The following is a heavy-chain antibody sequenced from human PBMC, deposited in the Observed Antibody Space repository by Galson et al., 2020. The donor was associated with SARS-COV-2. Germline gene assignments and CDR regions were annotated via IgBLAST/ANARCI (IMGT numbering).Heavy chain of an antibody. J-gene: IGHJ5*02. CDR3: TRQVESYCGGDCYNNYFDP. D-gene: IGHD2-21*02. Sequence: GESLKISCQGSGYSFTNYWIGWVRQMPGKGLEWIGIIYPGDSDTTYSPSFQGQVTISADKSISTAYRQWSSLKASETAIYYCTRQVESYCGGDCYNNYFDPWGQGTLVTVSS. CDR1: GYSFTNYW. CDR2: IYPGDSDT. V-gene: IGHV5-51*01.